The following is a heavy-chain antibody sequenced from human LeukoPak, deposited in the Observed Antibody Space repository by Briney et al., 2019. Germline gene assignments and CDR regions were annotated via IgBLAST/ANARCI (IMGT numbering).Heavy chain of an antibody. CDR3: ARVPGYCSGGSCYHDGFDY. CDR2: ISAYNGNT. J-gene: IGHJ4*02. D-gene: IGHD2-15*01. V-gene: IGHV1-18*01. CDR1: GFTFTNYD. Sequence: ASVKVSCKASGFTFTNYDINWVRQAPGQGLEWMGWISAYNGNTNYAQKLQGRVTMTTDTSTSTAYMELRSLRSDDTAVYYCARVPGYCSGGSCYHDGFDYWGQGTLVTVSS.